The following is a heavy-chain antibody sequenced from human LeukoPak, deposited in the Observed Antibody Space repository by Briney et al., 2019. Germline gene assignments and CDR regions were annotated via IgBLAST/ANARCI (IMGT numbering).Heavy chain of an antibody. CDR1: GGSISSYS. Sequence: PSETLSLTCTVSGGSISSYSWSWIRQPPGKGLEWIGYIYHSGSTYYNPSLKSRVTISVDRSKNQFSLKLSSVTAADTAVYYCARGMNYDSSGYYTPEYYFDYWGQGTLVTVSS. CDR2: IYHSGST. J-gene: IGHJ4*02. V-gene: IGHV4-30-2*01. CDR3: ARGMNYDSSGYYTPEYYFDY. D-gene: IGHD3-22*01.